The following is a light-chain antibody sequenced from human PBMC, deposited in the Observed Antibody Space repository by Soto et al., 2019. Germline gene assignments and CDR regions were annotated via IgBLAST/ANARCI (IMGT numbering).Light chain of an antibody. CDR2: AAS. CDR3: LQDYSYPWT. CDR1: QSISSY. J-gene: IGKJ1*01. V-gene: IGKV1-6*01. Sequence: IQMTQSPSSLSASVGDRVTTTCRASQSISSYLNWYQQKPGKAPKLLIHAASSLESGVPTRFSGSGSGTDFTFTISSLQAEDFATYYCLQDYSYPWTFSQGTKVDIK.